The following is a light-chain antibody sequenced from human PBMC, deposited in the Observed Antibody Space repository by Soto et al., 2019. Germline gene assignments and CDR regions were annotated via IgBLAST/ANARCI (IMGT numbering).Light chain of an antibody. CDR2: TAY. J-gene: IGKJ5*01. CDR3: KQYRSSPIT. Sequence: EIVLTQSPGTLSLSPGERATLSCRASQTVSSSYLAWYQQKPGQAHRLLIYTAYSRATGIQDRFSGSGSGTDFSLTIRRLEPEDFAVYYCKQYRSSPITFGQGTRLEI. V-gene: IGKV3-20*01. CDR1: QTVSSSY.